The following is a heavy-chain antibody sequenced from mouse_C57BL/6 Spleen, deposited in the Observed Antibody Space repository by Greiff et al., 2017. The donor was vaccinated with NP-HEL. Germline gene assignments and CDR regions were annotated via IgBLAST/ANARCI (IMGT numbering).Heavy chain of an antibody. CDR3: GRWDYGSRAWFAY. J-gene: IGHJ3*01. V-gene: IGHV1-52*01. CDR1: GYTFTSYW. CDR2: IDPSDSDT. Sequence: QVQLQQPGAELVRPGSSVKLSCKASGYTFTSYWMHWVKQRPIQGLEWIGNIDPSDSDTHYNQKFKDKATLTVDKSSSTAYMQLSSLTSEDSAVYYCGRWDYGSRAWFAYWGQGTLVTVSA. D-gene: IGHD1-1*01.